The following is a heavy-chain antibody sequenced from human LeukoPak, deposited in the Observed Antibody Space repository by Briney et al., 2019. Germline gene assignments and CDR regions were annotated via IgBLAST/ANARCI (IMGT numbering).Heavy chain of an antibody. CDR1: RFTFSNAW. J-gene: IGHJ4*02. CDR2: IKSKTDGGTT. V-gene: IGHV3-15*01. D-gene: IGHD2-15*01. Sequence: GGSLRLSCAASRFTFSNAWMSWVRQAPGKGLEWVGRIKSKTDGGTTDYAAPVKGRFTISRDDSKNTLYLQMNSLKTEDTAVYYCTTDRRYCSGGSCYYSPYWGQGTLVTVSS. CDR3: TTDRRYCSGGSCYYSPY.